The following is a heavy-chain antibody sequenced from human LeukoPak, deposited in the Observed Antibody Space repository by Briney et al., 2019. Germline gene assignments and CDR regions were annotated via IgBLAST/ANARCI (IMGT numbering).Heavy chain of an antibody. J-gene: IGHJ1*01. CDR3: ATNTVNKPRSGSAEYFQH. V-gene: IGHV1-46*01. CDR2: INPSGGST. D-gene: IGHD3-3*01. Sequence: GASVKVSCKASGYTFTSYYMHWVRQAPGQGLEWMGIINPSGGSTSYAQKFQGRVTMTRDTSTSTVYMELSSLRSEDTAVYYCATNTVNKPRSGSAEYFQHWGQGTLVTVSS. CDR1: GYTFTSYY.